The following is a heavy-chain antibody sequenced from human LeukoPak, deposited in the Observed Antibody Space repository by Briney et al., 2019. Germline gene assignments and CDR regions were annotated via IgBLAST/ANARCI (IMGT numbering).Heavy chain of an antibody. CDR3: ARENYGDYYFDY. CDR2: ISSRSSSI. V-gene: IGHV3-48*01. J-gene: IGHJ4*02. CDR1: GFTFSDYS. D-gene: IGHD4-17*01. Sequence: PGGSLRLSCAGSGFTFSDYSINWVRQAPGKGLEWVSFISSRSSSIYYADSEKGRFTISRDNSKNTLYQQMNSLRAEDTAVYYCARENYGDYYFDYWGQGTLVTVSS.